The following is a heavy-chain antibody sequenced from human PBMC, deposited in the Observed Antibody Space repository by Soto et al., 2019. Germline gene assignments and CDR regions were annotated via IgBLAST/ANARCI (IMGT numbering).Heavy chain of an antibody. J-gene: IGHJ6*02. CDR1: GYTFTSYG. CDR2: ISGYNGDT. Sequence: QVQLVQSGAEVKKPGASVKVSCKASGYTFTSYGVSWVRQAPGQGLEWMGWISGYNGDTNYAQKLQGRVTMTADTSTSTAYMELRSLRSDDTAVYYCARDIVANYYYGMDVWGRGTTVTVSS. CDR3: ARDIVANYYYGMDV. D-gene: IGHD5-12*01. V-gene: IGHV1-18*01.